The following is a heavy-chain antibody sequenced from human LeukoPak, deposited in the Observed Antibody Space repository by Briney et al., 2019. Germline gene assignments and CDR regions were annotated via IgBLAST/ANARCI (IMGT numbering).Heavy chain of an antibody. CDR2: MSSSSSYI. D-gene: IGHD4-17*01. CDR3: AVDYGDYEYFQH. Sequence: GGSLRLSCAASGFTFSSYSMNWVRQAPGKGLEWVSSMSSSSSYIYYADSVKGRFTISRDNAMNSLYLQMNSLRAEDTAVYYCAVDYGDYEYFQHWGQGTLVTVSS. J-gene: IGHJ1*01. V-gene: IGHV3-21*01. CDR1: GFTFSSYS.